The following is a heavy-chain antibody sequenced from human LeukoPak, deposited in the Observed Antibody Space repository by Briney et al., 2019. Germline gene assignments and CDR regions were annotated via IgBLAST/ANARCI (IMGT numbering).Heavy chain of an antibody. CDR1: GGTFSSYA. CDR2: IIPISGTA. J-gene: IGHJ3*02. Sequence: ASVKVSCKASGGTFSSYAISLVRQAPGHGLEWMGRIIPISGTANYAQKFQGRVTITTDESTSTAYMELSSLRSEDTAVYYCARVGVDTAMVDAFDIWGQGTMVTVSS. CDR3: ARVGVDTAMVDAFDI. V-gene: IGHV1-69*05. D-gene: IGHD5-18*01.